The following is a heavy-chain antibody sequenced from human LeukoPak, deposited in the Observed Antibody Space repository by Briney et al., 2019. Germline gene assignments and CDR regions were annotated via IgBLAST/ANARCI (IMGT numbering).Heavy chain of an antibody. Sequence: GGSLRLSSAASLFTFSSYAMNRVPQAPGKGLEWVSGISGSAGTTYYADSVKGRFTISRDNSKNTLYLQIDSLRADDTALYYGAKVINMIRGVDAFDFWGQGTMVTVSS. CDR3: AKVINMIRGVDAFDF. J-gene: IGHJ3*01. CDR1: LFTFSSYA. V-gene: IGHV3-23*01. CDR2: ISGSAGTT. D-gene: IGHD3-10*01.